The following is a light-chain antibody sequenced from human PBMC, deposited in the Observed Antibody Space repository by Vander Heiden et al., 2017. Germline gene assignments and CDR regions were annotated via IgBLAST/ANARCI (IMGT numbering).Light chain of an antibody. CDR2: AAS. CDR3: QQYYSYPPYT. Sequence: AIWMTHSPSSLSASTGDRVTITCRASQGVSSYLAWYQQKPGKAPKLLIYAASTLQSGVPSRFSGSGSGTDFTLTISCLQSEDFATYYCQQYYSYPPYTFGQGTKLEIK. CDR1: QGVSSY. J-gene: IGKJ2*01. V-gene: IGKV1-8*01.